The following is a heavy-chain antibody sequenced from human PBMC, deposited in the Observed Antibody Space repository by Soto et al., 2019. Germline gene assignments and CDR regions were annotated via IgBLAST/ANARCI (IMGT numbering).Heavy chain of an antibody. Sequence: SETLSLTCTVSGGSISSYYWSWIRQPPGKGLEWIGYIYYNGSTNYNPSLKSRVAISVDTSKNQFSLKLSSVTAADTAVYYCARAGYYYDSSGQSGWFDPWGQGTLVTVSS. CDR1: GGSISSYY. CDR3: ARAGYYYDSSGQSGWFDP. J-gene: IGHJ5*02. V-gene: IGHV4-59*01. D-gene: IGHD3-22*01. CDR2: IYYNGST.